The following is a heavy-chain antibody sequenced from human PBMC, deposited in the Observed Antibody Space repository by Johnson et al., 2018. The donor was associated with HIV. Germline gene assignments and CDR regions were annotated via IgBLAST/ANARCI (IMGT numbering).Heavy chain of an antibody. CDR3: VRGWRAVAGPDAFDI. Sequence: VQLVESGGGVVRPGGSLRLSCAASGFTFDDYGMSWVRQAPGKGLEWVSGINSNGVSTGYADSVKGRFTISRDNAKNSLYLQMNSLRAEDTALYYWVRGWRAVAGPDAFDIWGQGTMVTVSS. V-gene: IGHV3-20*04. D-gene: IGHD6-19*01. J-gene: IGHJ3*02. CDR1: GFTFDDYG. CDR2: INSNGVST.